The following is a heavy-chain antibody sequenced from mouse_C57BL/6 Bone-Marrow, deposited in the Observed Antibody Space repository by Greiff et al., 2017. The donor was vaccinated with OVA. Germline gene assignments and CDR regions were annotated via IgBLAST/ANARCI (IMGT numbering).Heavy chain of an antibody. J-gene: IGHJ2*01. Sequence: VMLVESGPELVKPGASVKISCKASGYAFSSSWMNWVKQRPGKGLEWLGRIYPGDGDTNYNGKFKGKATLTADKSSSTAYMQLSSLTSEDSAVYFCAIYYGNYDYWGQGTTLTVSS. CDR3: AIYYGNYDY. D-gene: IGHD2-1*01. V-gene: IGHV1-82*01. CDR2: IYPGDGDT. CDR1: GYAFSSSW.